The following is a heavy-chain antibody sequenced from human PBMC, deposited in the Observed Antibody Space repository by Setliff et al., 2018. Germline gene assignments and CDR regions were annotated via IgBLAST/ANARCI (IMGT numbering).Heavy chain of an antibody. CDR2: TIPIFGTT. V-gene: IGHV1-69*05. D-gene: IGHD3-16*01. Sequence: SVKVSCKASGGTFSNYGISWVRQAPGQGLEWMGGTIPIFGTTDYAQKFQGRVTIITDTSVNTAFVQISSLKAEDTAVYYCARDGGNGVDYWGQGTLVTVSS. CDR1: GGTFSNYG. CDR3: ARDGGNGVDY. J-gene: IGHJ4*02.